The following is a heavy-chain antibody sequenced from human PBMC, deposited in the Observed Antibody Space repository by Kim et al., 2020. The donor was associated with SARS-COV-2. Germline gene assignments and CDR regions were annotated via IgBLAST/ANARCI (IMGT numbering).Heavy chain of an antibody. Sequence: SETLSLTCTVSGGSISSYYWSWIRQPPGKGLEWIGYIYYSGSTNYNPSLKSRVTISVDTSKNQFSLKLSSVTAADTAVYYCARLVRDCSSTSCYFYYYYYYMDGWGKGTTVTVSS. V-gene: IGHV4-59*08. CDR3: ARLVRDCSSTSCYFYYYYYYMDG. CDR1: GGSISSYY. CDR2: IYYSGST. J-gene: IGHJ6*03. D-gene: IGHD2-2*01.